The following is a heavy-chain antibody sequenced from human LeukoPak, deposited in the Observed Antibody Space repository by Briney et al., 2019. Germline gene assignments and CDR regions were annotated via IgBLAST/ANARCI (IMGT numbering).Heavy chain of an antibody. CDR3: AKANGYTPYFDY. D-gene: IGHD5-24*01. CDR2: ISGSGGST. Sequence: PGGSLRLSCAASGFTFSSYAMSWVRQAPGKGLEWVSAISGSGGSTYYADSVKGRFAISRDNSKNTLYLQMNSLRAEDTAVYYCAKANGYTPYFDYWGQGTLATVSS. CDR1: GFTFSSYA. V-gene: IGHV3-23*01. J-gene: IGHJ4*02.